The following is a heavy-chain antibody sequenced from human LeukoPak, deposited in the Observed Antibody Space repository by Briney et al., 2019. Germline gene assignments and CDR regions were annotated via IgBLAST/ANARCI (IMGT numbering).Heavy chain of an antibody. CDR3: ARVTSSSGWYLDAFDI. D-gene: IGHD6-19*01. V-gene: IGHV1-69*01. CDR2: IIPIFGTA. J-gene: IGHJ3*02. CDR1: GGTFSSYA. Sequence: AASVKVSCKASGGTFSSYAISWVRQAPGQGLEWMGGIIPIFGTANYAQKFQGRVTITADESTSTAYMELSSLRSEDTAVYYCARVTSSSGWYLDAFDIWGQGTMVTVSS.